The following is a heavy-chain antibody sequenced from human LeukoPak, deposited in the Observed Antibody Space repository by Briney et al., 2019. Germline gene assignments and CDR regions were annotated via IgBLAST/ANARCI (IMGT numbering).Heavy chain of an antibody. J-gene: IGHJ6*02. V-gene: IGHV7-4-1*02. CDR3: ARDLSSSWYEGYYGMDV. CDR2: INTNTGNP. Sequence: VASVKVSCKASGYTFTSYAMNWVRQAPGQGLEWMGWINTNTGNPTYAQGFTGRFVFSLDTSVSTAYLQISSLKAEDTAVYYCARDLSSSWYEGYYGMDVWGQGTTVTVSS. CDR1: GYTFTSYA. D-gene: IGHD6-13*01.